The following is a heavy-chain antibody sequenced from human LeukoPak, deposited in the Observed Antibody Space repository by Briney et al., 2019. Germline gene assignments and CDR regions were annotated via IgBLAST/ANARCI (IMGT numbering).Heavy chain of an antibody. CDR2: INPSGGST. V-gene: IGHV1-46*01. Sequence: ASVKVSCKASGYTFTSYYMHWVRQAPGQGLEWMGIINPSGGSTSYAQKFQGRVTMTRDTSTSTVYMELSSLRSEDTAVYYCARDRMGGATFGWFDPWGQGTLVTVSS. CDR1: GYTFTSYY. D-gene: IGHD1-26*01. J-gene: IGHJ5*02. CDR3: ARDRMGGATFGWFDP.